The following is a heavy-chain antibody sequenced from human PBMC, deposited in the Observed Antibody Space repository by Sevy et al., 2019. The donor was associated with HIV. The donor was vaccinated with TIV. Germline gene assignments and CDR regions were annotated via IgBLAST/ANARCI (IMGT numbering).Heavy chain of an antibody. D-gene: IGHD3-10*01. Sequence: GGSLRLSCAASGFMFSSYGMHWVRQAPGEGLEWVSFISFDAGNKYYADCVKGRFTISRDNSENMLYLQMNSLRPEDTGVYYCAKEAAGGYYYYYGMDVWGQGTTVTVSS. V-gene: IGHV3-30*18. CDR1: GFMFSSYG. CDR2: ISFDAGNK. CDR3: AKEAAGGYYYYYGMDV. J-gene: IGHJ6*02.